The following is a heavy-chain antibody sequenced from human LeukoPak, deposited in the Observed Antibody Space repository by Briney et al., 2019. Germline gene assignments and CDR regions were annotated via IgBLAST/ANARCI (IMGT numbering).Heavy chain of an antibody. CDR2: IYYSGST. D-gene: IGHD1-26*01. Sequence: SETLSLTCTVSGDSISNYYWSWIRQPPGKGLEWIGYIYYSGSTNYNPSLKSRVTISVDTSKNQFSLKLTSVTTADTAVYYCAREAGSGSYYFDYWGQGTLVTVSS. J-gene: IGHJ4*02. CDR1: GDSISNYY. V-gene: IGHV4-59*01. CDR3: AREAGSGSYYFDY.